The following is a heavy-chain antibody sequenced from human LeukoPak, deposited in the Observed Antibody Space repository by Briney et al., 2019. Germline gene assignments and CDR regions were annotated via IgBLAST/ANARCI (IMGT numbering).Heavy chain of an antibody. D-gene: IGHD2-2*01. CDR3: ARLYCSRTSCYLRDY. J-gene: IGHJ4*02. Sequence: SETLSLTCTVSGGSVSSDSYYWSWIRQPPGKGLEWIGYISYRGSTNYNPSLKSRVTISVDTSKNQFSLKLRSVTAADTAVYYCARLYCSRTSCYLRDYWGQGTLVTVSS. V-gene: IGHV4-61*01. CDR1: GGSVSSDSYY. CDR2: ISYRGST.